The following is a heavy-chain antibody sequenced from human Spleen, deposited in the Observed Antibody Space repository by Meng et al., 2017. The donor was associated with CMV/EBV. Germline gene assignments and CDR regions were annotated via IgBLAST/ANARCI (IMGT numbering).Heavy chain of an antibody. J-gene: IGHJ4*02. D-gene: IGHD3-22*01. CDR1: GGSISSSSYY. V-gene: IGHV4-39*07. Sequence: SETLSLTCTVSGGSISSSSYYWDWIRQPPGKGLEWIGSIYYSGSTYYNPSLKSRVTTSVDTSKNQFSLKLSSVTAADTAVYYCAREKVTMIEVVTDYWGQGTLVTVSS. CDR3: AREKVTMIEVVTDY. CDR2: IYYSGST.